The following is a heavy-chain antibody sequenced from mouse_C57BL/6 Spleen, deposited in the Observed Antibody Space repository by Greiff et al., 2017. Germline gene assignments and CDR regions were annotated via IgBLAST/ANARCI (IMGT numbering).Heavy chain of an antibody. J-gene: IGHJ4*01. CDR3: ARPSSGYSAMDY. Sequence: EVQLQQSGPVLVKPGASVKMSCKASGYTFTDYYMNWVKQSHGQSLEWIGVINPYNGGTSYNQQFKGKATLTVDKSSSTAYMELNSLTSEDSAVXYCARPSSGYSAMDYWGQGTSVTVSS. CDR1: GYTFTDYY. V-gene: IGHV1-19*01. D-gene: IGHD3-2*02. CDR2: INPYNGGT.